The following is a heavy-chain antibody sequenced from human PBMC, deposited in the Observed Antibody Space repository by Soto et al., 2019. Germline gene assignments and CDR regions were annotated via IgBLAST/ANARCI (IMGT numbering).Heavy chain of an antibody. Sequence: EVQLLGSGGGLVQPGGSLRLSCAASGFTFSNYAMSWVRQAPGKGLEWVSGISGSGGSTYYADSVKGRFTISRDNSKNTLYRQMNSLSAEYTAVYYCANAQGTVSYYRYGMDVWGQGTTVTVSS. CDR2: ISGSGGST. D-gene: IGHD2-21*02. J-gene: IGHJ6*02. CDR3: ANAQGTVSYYRYGMDV. V-gene: IGHV3-23*01. CDR1: GFTFSNYA.